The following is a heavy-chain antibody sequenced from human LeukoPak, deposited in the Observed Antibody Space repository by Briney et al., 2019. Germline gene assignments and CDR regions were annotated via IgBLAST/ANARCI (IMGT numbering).Heavy chain of an antibody. D-gene: IGHD3-22*01. CDR1: GFTFATDW. CDR3: SGRDSGLNPRAY. J-gene: IGHJ4*02. CDR2: ISPDGSGE. Sequence: GGSLRLSSADCGFTFATDWINSVRQGPGGRLEWVANISPDGSGEYYRDSVRGRFSISRDNAKKSVYLQMNNMRAEDSAIYYCSGRDSGLNPRAYRGQGTQVSVS. V-gene: IGHV3-7*02.